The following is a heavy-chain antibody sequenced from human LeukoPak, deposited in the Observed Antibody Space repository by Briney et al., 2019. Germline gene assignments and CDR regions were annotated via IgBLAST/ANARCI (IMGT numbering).Heavy chain of an antibody. J-gene: IGHJ6*04. D-gene: IGHD3-9*01. Sequence: ASVKVSCKASGGTFSSYAISWVRQAPGQGLEWMGGIIPIFGTASYAQKFQGRVTITADESTSTAYMELSSLRSEDTAVYYCAREQILTGYYSYYGMDVWGKGTTVTVSS. CDR2: IIPIFGTA. CDR1: GGTFSSYA. V-gene: IGHV1-69*13. CDR3: AREQILTGYYSYYGMDV.